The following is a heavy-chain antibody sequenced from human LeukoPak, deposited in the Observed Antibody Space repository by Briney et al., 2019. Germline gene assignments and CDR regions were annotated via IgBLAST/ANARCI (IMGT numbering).Heavy chain of an antibody. CDR1: GFTFSSYS. J-gene: IGHJ4*02. CDR2: IYSGGST. V-gene: IGHV3-53*01. CDR3: VREETGSDR. Sequence: TGGSLRLSCAASGFTFSSYSMNWVRQAPGKGLEWVAVIYSGGSTYYRDSVKGRFTISRDDSKNTLYLQMNRLRAEDTAIYFCVREETGSDRWGQGTVVTVSS.